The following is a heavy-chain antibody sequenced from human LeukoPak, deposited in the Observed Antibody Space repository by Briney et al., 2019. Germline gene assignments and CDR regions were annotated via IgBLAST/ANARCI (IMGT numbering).Heavy chain of an antibody. CDR2: ISRRDDYT. Sequence: GGSLRLSCAASGLTVSNNYMNWVRQAPGKGLEWVSVISRRDDYTYYADSVKGRFTISRDNSKNTLYLQMNTLRAEDTAVYYCANDYRSGSFHDFWGQGTLVTVSS. J-gene: IGHJ4*02. V-gene: IGHV3-23*01. CDR3: ANDYRSGSFHDF. CDR1: GLTVSNNY. D-gene: IGHD3-10*01.